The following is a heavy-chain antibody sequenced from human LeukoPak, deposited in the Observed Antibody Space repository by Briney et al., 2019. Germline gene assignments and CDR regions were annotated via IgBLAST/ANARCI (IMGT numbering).Heavy chain of an antibody. Sequence: ASVKVSCKASGYNFNTHGISWVRQAPGQGLEWMGWISPYNGNTNYAQKFQDRVSMTADTSTTTVYMEVRSPRSDDSAVYYCARGHDSSWFPVPDYWGQGTLVIVSS. CDR1: GYNFNTHG. CDR2: ISPYNGNT. D-gene: IGHD6-13*01. CDR3: ARGHDSSWFPVPDY. V-gene: IGHV1-18*04. J-gene: IGHJ4*02.